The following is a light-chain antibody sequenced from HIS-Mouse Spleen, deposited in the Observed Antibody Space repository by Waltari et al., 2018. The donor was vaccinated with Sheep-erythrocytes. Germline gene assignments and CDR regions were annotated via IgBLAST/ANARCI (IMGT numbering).Light chain of an antibody. Sequence: EIVLTQSPATLSLSPGERATLSCRASQSVSSYLAWYQQKPGQAPRLLIYDASNRATGIPARFSGSGSEPDFTLTISSLEPEDFAVYYCQQRSNWPPITFGQGTRLEIK. CDR1: QSVSSY. J-gene: IGKJ5*01. CDR2: DAS. CDR3: QQRSNWPPIT. V-gene: IGKV3-11*01.